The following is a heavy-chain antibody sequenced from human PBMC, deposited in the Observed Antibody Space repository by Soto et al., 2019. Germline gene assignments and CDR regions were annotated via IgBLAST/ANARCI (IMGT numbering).Heavy chain of an antibody. J-gene: IGHJ5*02. Sequence: GGSLRLSCAASGFTFSSYAMSWVRQAPGQGLEWVSAISGSGGSTYYADSVKGRFTISRDNSKNTLYLQMNSMRAEDTAVYYCAKERGVVVVPAALVGWFDPWGQGTLVTVSS. V-gene: IGHV3-23*01. CDR2: ISGSGGST. CDR3: AKERGVVVVPAALVGWFDP. D-gene: IGHD2-2*01. CDR1: GFTFSSYA.